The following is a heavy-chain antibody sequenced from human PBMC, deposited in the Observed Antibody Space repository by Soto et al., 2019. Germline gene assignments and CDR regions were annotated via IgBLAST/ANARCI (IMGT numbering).Heavy chain of an antibody. D-gene: IGHD3-10*02. CDR1: GFIFSNNG. CDR3: AIVRVADSPLDH. V-gene: IGHV3-30*03. CDR2: MSYDGSAK. J-gene: IGHJ4*02. Sequence: LRLSCEGSGFIFSNNGMHWVRQAPGKGLEWVAFMSYDGSAKFLADSVKGRFTISRDNSKSTLFLHMSSLRAGDTAMYYCAIVRVADSPLDHWGQGTLVTVSS.